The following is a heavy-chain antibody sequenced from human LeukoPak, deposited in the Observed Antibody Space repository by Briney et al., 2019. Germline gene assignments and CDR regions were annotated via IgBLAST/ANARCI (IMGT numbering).Heavy chain of an antibody. CDR2: ISYSGST. J-gene: IGHJ4*02. CDR3: ARSTPSRGYSYGYHDY. CDR1: GDSVNSYY. D-gene: IGHD5-18*01. Sequence: SETLSLTCTVSGDSVNSYYWSWIRQTPGKGLEWIGYISYSGSTNYNPSLKSRVTISVDTSKNQFSLKLSSVTAADTAVYYCARSTPSRGYSYGYHDYWGQGTLVTVSS. V-gene: IGHV4-59*08.